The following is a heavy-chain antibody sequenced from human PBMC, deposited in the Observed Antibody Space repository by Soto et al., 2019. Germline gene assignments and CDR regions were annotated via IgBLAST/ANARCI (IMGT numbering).Heavy chain of an antibody. Sequence: ASVKVSCKVSGYTLTELSMHWVRQAPGKGLEWMGGFDPEDGETIYAQKFQGRVTMTEDTSTDTAYMELSSLRSEDTAAYYCATGSPHYSSSWYVGYFDYWGQGTLVTVSS. J-gene: IGHJ4*02. CDR2: FDPEDGET. CDR1: GYTLTELS. CDR3: ATGSPHYSSSWYVGYFDY. V-gene: IGHV1-24*01. D-gene: IGHD6-13*01.